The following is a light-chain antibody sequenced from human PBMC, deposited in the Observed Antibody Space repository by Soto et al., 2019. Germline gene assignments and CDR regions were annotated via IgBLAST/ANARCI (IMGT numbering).Light chain of an antibody. CDR1: QGITNH. Sequence: DNQMTQSPSSLSASVGDRVTITCRASQGITNHLAWYQQRPGQVPYLLIFAASILQPGVPSRFSGSGSGADFTLTISGLQPEDVATNYCQRYYTGPPFFGPATRVDIK. CDR2: AAS. CDR3: QRYYTGPPF. J-gene: IGKJ3*01. V-gene: IGKV1-27*01.